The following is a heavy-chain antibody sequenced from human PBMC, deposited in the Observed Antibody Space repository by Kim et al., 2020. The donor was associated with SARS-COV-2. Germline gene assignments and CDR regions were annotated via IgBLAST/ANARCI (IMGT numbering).Heavy chain of an antibody. V-gene: IGHV3-48*03. Sequence: VKGRSTSSRDNAKNSLYLQMNSLGAEDKAVYYCARGGAYYDILTGYGAFDCWGQGTLVTVSS. D-gene: IGHD3-9*01. CDR3: ARGGAYYDILTGYGAFDC. J-gene: IGHJ4*02.